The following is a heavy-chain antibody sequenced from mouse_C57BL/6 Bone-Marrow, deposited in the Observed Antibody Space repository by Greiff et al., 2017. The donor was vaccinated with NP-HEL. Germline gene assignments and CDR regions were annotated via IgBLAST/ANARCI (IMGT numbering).Heavy chain of an antibody. CDR1: GYSITSGYY. J-gene: IGHJ4*01. CDR2: ISYDGSN. V-gene: IGHV3-6*01. D-gene: IGHD1-1*01. Sequence: EVKLMESGPGLVKPSQSLSLTCSVTGYSITSGYYWNWIRQFPGNKLEWMGYISYDGSNNYNPSLKNRISITRDTSKNQFFLKLNSVTTEDTATYYCARDRRRSSYVNAMDYWGQGTSVTVSS. CDR3: ARDRRRSSYVNAMDY.